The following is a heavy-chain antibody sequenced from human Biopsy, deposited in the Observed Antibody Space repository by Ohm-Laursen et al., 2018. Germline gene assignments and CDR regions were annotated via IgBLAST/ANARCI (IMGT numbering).Heavy chain of an antibody. V-gene: IGHV2-70*04. D-gene: IGHD2-21*01. CDR3: ARASASHDEVVEV. Sequence: TQTLTLTCTFSGFSFTTVGMRVTWIRQAPGKALEWLAHIDWAGDTRYSASLKTRLSISKDTFKDQVVLTMTDMDPVDRATYYCARASASHDEVVEVGGQVTSVAGSS. CDR2: IDWAGDT. J-gene: IGHJ6*02. CDR1: GFSFTTVGMR.